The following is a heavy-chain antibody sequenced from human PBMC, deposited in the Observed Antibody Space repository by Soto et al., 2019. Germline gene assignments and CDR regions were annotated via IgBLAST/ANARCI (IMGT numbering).Heavy chain of an antibody. Sequence: DSVKVYFKASGYTFTSYYMHLVRQAPGQGLEWMGIINPSGGSTSYAQKFQGRVTMTRDTSTSTVYMELSSLRSEDTAVYYCARSHCSSNSCYNFDYWGQGTLVTVSS. CDR1: GYTFTSYY. J-gene: IGHJ4*02. CDR3: ARSHCSSNSCYNFDY. V-gene: IGHV1-46*01. D-gene: IGHD2-2*02. CDR2: INPSGGST.